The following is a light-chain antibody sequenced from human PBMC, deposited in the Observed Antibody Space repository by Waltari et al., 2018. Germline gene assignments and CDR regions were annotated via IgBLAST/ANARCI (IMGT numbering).Light chain of an antibody. CDR3: QSYDNINQGV. Sequence: NFMLTQSHSVSESPGQTVTISCTRSSGRIASNFMQWYQQRPGSAPTTVIYEDNQRPSGVPDRFSGSIDSSSNSASLTISGLKTEDEADYYCQSYDNINQGVFGGGTKLTVL. CDR1: SGRIASNF. CDR2: EDN. J-gene: IGLJ3*02. V-gene: IGLV6-57*04.